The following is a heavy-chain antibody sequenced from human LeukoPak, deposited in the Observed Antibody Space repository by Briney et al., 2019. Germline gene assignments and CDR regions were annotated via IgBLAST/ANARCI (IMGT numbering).Heavy chain of an antibody. V-gene: IGHV4-59*01. J-gene: IGHJ4*02. D-gene: IGHD1-26*01. CDR2: IYYSGST. CDR3: AAEIVVGATRLYYFDY. CDR1: GGSISSYY. Sequence: PSETLSLTCTVSGGSISSYYWSWIRQPPGKGLEWIGYIYYSGSTNYNPSLKSRVTISVDTSKNQFSLKLSSVTAADTAVYYCAAEIVVGATRLYYFDYWGQGTLVTASS.